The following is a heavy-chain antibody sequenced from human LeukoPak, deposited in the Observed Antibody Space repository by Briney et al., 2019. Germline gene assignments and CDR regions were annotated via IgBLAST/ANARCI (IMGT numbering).Heavy chain of an antibody. V-gene: IGHV3-21*01. D-gene: IGHD4-11*01. Sequence: GGSLRLSRAASGFTFSSYAMSWVRQAPGKGLEWVSSISSSSSYIYYADSVKGRFTISRDNAKNSLYLQMNSLRAEDTAVYYCARGAPTMAVKGYGYYGMDVWGQGTTVTVSS. J-gene: IGHJ6*02. CDR2: ISSSSSYI. CDR3: ARGAPTMAVKGYGYYGMDV. CDR1: GFTFSSYA.